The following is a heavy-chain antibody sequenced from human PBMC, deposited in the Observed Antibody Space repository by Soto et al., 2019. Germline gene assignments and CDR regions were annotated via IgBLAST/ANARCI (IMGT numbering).Heavy chain of an antibody. CDR3: ARDAPRGYYYGLDV. Sequence: SETLSLTCTVSGGSISSGGYYWSWIRQHPGKGLEWIGYIYYSGSTYYNPSLKSRVTISVDTSKNQFSLKLSSVTAADTAVYYCARDAPRGYYYGLDVWGQGTTVTV. J-gene: IGHJ6*02. CDR2: IYYSGST. V-gene: IGHV4-31*03. CDR1: GGSISSGGYY.